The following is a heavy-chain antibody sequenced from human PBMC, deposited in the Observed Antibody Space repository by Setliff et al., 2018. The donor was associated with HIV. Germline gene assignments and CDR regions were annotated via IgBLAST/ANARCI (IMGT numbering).Heavy chain of an antibody. J-gene: IGHJ5*01. Sequence: PRASVKVSCKASGYSFSNFAIHWVRQAPGQRLEWLGWINAGSGNTRYSQKFQDRLTITRDTSARTVYMELSSLKSEDTAVYYCARVRCSGANCFNWFDFWGQGTPVTVSS. D-gene: IGHD2-15*01. CDR3: ARVRCSGANCFNWFDF. CDR2: INAGSGNT. V-gene: IGHV1-3*01. CDR1: GYSFSNFA.